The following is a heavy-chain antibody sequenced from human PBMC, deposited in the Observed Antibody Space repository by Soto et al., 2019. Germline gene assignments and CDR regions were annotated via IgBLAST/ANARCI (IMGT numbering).Heavy chain of an antibody. V-gene: IGHV3-49*03. CDR1: GFTFGDYA. Sequence: GGFLRVSCTASGFTFGDYAMSWFRQDPGKGLEWVGLIRSKAYGGTTEYAASVKGRFTISRDNSKNTLFLQLNSLRVEDTAVYYCAGARNYKLATPPDYWGQGTLDTVS. J-gene: IGHJ4*02. D-gene: IGHD3-10*01. CDR3: AGARNYKLATPPDY. CDR2: IRSKAYGGTT.